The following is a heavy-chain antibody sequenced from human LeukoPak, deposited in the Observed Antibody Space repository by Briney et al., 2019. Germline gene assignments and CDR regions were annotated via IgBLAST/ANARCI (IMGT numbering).Heavy chain of an antibody. V-gene: IGHV4-39*07. D-gene: IGHD6-13*01. Sequence: SETLSLTCTVSGGSISSSSYYWGWIRQPPGKGLEWIGSIYYSGSTYYSPSLKSRVTISVDTSKNQFSLKLSSVTAADTAVYYCVRVIKRQLVHAWFDPWGQGTLVTVSS. J-gene: IGHJ5*02. CDR1: GGSISSSSYY. CDR2: IYYSGST. CDR3: VRVIKRQLVHAWFDP.